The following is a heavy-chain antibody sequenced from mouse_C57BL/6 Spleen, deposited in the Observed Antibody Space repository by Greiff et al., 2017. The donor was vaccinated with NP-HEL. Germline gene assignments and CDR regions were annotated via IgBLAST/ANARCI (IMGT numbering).Heavy chain of an antibody. V-gene: IGHV5-17*01. CDR3: ANEPLDYYGPSWFAY. D-gene: IGHD1-1*01. J-gene: IGHJ3*01. Sequence: EVKLVESGGGLVKPGGSLKLSCAASGFTFSDYGMHWVRQAPEKGLEWVAYISSGSSTIYYADTVKGRFTISRDNAKNTLFLQMTSLRSEDTAMYYCANEPLDYYGPSWFAYWGQGTLVTVSA. CDR2: ISSGSSTI. CDR1: GFTFSDYG.